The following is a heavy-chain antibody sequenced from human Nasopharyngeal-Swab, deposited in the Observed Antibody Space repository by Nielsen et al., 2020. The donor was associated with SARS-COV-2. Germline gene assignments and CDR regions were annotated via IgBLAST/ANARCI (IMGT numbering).Heavy chain of an antibody. CDR3: ARISVDYDSSGYYLAQDY. J-gene: IGHJ4*02. CDR1: AGTITNYT. CDR2: INPNSGGT. V-gene: IGHV1-2*06. D-gene: IGHD3-22*01. Sequence: ASVQISCNASAGTITNYTINWVLHAPPQGLEWMGRINPNSGGTNYAQKFQGRVTMTRDKSISTAYMELSRLRSDDTAVYYCARISVDYDSSGYYLAQDYWGQGTLVTVSS.